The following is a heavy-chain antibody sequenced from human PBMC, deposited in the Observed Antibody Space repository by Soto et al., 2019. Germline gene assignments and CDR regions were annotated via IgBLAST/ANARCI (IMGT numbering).Heavy chain of an antibody. Sequence: GGSLRLSCAASGFTFSDYYMSWIRQAPGKGLEWVSYISSSGSTIYYADSVKGRFTISRDNAKNSLYLQMNSLRADDTAVYYCARRQWLEDEGAFDIWGQGTMVTVSS. V-gene: IGHV3-11*01. D-gene: IGHD6-19*01. J-gene: IGHJ3*02. CDR1: GFTFSDYY. CDR3: ARRQWLEDEGAFDI. CDR2: ISSSGSTI.